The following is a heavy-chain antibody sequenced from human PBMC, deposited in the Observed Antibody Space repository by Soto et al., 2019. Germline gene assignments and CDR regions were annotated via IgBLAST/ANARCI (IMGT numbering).Heavy chain of an antibody. CDR3: AGVQIGYCSGGSWYMGGLGYY. CDR1: GGTFSSYA. V-gene: IGHV1-69*06. J-gene: IGHJ4*02. CDR2: IIPIFGTA. Sequence: QVQLVQSGAEVKKPGSSVKVSCKASGGTFSSYAISWVRQAPGQGLEWMGGIIPIFGTANYAQKFQGRGTITADKTTSKAYIELSSLRSEDTAVYYRAGVQIGYCSGGSWYMGGLGYYWGQGTLVTVSS. D-gene: IGHD2-15*01.